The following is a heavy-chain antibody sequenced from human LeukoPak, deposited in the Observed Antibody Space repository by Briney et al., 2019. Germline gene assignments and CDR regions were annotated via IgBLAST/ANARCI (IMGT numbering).Heavy chain of an antibody. CDR1: GYSSDNYG. Sequence: ASVKVSCKASGYSSDNYGFSWMRQAPGQGLEWMGWISTKNDKTNYAPKFQDRVTMTTDTSTSTAYMELRNLRSDDTAVYYCARSALKYYSSGSYFWGQGTLVTVSS. J-gene: IGHJ4*02. D-gene: IGHD3-10*01. CDR3: ARSALKYYSSGSYF. V-gene: IGHV1-18*04. CDR2: ISTKNDKT.